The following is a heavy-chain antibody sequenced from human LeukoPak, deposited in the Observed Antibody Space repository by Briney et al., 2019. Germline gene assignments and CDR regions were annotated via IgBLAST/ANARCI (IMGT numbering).Heavy chain of an antibody. CDR1: GFTFSSYA. J-gene: IGHJ3*02. CDR2: ISGSGGST. D-gene: IGHD1-1*01. V-gene: IGHV3-23*01. CDR3: AEGSARRSVRLNAFDI. Sequence: GGSLRLSCAASGFTFSSYAMSWVRQAPGKGLEWVSAISGSGGSTYYADPVKGRFTISRDNSKNTLYLQMNSLRAEDTAVYYCAEGSARRSVRLNAFDILFQGRMVTI.